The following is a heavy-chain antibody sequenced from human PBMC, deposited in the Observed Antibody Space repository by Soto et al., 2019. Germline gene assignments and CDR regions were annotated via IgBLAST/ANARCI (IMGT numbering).Heavy chain of an antibody. Sequence: EVQLAEFGGGLVQPGRSLRLSCAASGFAFDDYAMHWVRQAPGKGLAWGSGISWRSGSIGYADSVKGRFTISRDNARYSLYLQMSSLRAEDTALYDCVKEIGGSGWGNWGAFDYWGRGTLVAVSS. CDR1: GFAFDDYA. CDR2: ISWRSGSI. J-gene: IGHJ4*02. D-gene: IGHD6-19*01. CDR3: VKEIGGSGWGNWGAFDY. V-gene: IGHV3-9*01.